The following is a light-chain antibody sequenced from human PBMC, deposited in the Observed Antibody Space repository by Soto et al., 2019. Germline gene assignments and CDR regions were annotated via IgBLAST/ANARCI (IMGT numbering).Light chain of an antibody. CDR1: QSVSNN. V-gene: IGKV3-15*01. CDR3: QQYNNWYT. Sequence: EVVLTQSPVTLSVSPGERATLSCRASQSVSNNLAWYQQKPGQAPRLLIYGASPRATGIPARFSGSGSGTEFTLTISSLQSEDFAVYYCQQYNNWYTFGQGTKLEIK. CDR2: GAS. J-gene: IGKJ2*01.